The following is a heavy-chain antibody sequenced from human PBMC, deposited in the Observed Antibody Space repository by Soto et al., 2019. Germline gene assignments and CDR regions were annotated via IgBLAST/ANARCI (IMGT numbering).Heavy chain of an antibody. Sequence: GGSLRLSCAASGFTFSNAWMNWVRQAPGKGLEWVGRIKSKTDGGTTDYAAPVKGRFTISREDSKNTLYLQMNSLKTEDTAVYYCTTKSGYSYGTTTNYYYYYGMDVWGQGTTVTVSS. CDR3: TTKSGYSYGTTTNYYYYYGMDV. V-gene: IGHV3-15*07. CDR2: IKSKTDGGTT. CDR1: GFTFSNAW. D-gene: IGHD5-18*01. J-gene: IGHJ6*02.